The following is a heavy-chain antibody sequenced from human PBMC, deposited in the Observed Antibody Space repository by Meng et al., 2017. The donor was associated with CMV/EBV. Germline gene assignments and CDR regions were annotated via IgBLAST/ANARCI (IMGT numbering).Heavy chain of an antibody. Sequence: SVKVSCKASGGTFSSYAISWVRQAPGQGLEWMGGIIAIFGTANYAQKFQGRVTITTDESTSTAYMELSSLRSEDTAAYYCARENLDFSSTNCQQPYGMDVWGQGTTVTVSS. CDR1: GGTFSSYA. V-gene: IGHV1-69*05. J-gene: IGHJ6*02. CDR3: ARENLDFSSTNCQQPYGMDV. D-gene: IGHD2-2*01. CDR2: IIAIFGTA.